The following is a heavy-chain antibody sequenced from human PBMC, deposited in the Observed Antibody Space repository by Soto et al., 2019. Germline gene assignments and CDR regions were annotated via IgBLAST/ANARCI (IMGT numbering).Heavy chain of an antibody. Sequence: EVQLVESGGGLVEPGGSLRLSCAASGFTLSNAWMSWVRQAPGKSLEWVGRIQSKSDGGATVYAAPVRRRSNITRDDSKNSMDLQMGRLKPEDTTMYYCTRVNLARLDYWGQGTLATVSS. J-gene: IGHJ4*02. CDR2: IQSKSDGGAT. D-gene: IGHD3-16*01. CDR1: GFTLSNAW. V-gene: IGHV3-15*01. CDR3: TRVNLARLDY.